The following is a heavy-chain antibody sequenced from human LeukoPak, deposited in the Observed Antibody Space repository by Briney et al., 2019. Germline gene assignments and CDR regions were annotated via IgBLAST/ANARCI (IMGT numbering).Heavy chain of an antibody. CDR2: ISYDGSNK. CDR1: GFTFSSYA. CDR3: ARNRYKKAVPLSPGYFDY. Sequence: GGSLRLSCAASGFTFSSYAMHWVRQAPGKGLEWVAVISYDGSNKYYADSVKGRFTISRDNSKNTLYLQMNSLRAEDTAVYYCARNRYKKAVPLSPGYFDYWGQGTLVTVSS. V-gene: IGHV3-30*04. D-gene: IGHD5-18*01. J-gene: IGHJ4*02.